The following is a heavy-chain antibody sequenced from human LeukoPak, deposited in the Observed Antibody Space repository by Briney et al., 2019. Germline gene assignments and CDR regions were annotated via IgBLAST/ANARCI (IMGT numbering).Heavy chain of an antibody. D-gene: IGHD3-16*02. CDR3: ARSRIMITFGGVIVTLGMDV. J-gene: IGHJ6*02. CDR1: GGSFSGYY. Sequence: SETLSLTCAVYGGSFSGYYWSWIRQPPGKGLEWIGEINHSRSTNYNPSLKSRVTISVDTSKNQFSLKLSSVTAADTAVYYCARSRIMITFGGVIVTLGMDVWGQGTTVTVSS. CDR2: INHSRST. V-gene: IGHV4-34*01.